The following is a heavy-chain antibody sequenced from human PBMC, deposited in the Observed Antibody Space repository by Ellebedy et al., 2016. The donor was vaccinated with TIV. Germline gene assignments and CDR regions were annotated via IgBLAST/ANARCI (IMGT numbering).Heavy chain of an antibody. CDR3: VKDFRDYSGFYGSTLSY. J-gene: IGHJ4*02. CDR1: GFTFDNFN. CDR2: IRRDGGST. D-gene: IGHD5-12*01. Sequence: GESLKISCAASGFTFDNFNMHWVRLPPGKGLEWVSIIRRDGGSTSYASSVKGRFTISRENARNSLFLQMSSLRAEDTAFYYCVKDFRDYSGFYGSTLSYWGQGTLVTVSS. V-gene: IGHV3-43*01.